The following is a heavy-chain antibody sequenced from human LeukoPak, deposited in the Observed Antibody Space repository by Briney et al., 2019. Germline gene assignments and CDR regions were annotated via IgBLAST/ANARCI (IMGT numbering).Heavy chain of an antibody. D-gene: IGHD3-22*01. CDR1: GYSISSGYY. Sequence: SETLSLTCTVSGYSISSGYYWGWIRQPPGKGLEWIGSIYHSGSTYYNPSLKSRVTISVDTSKNQFSLKLSSVTAADTAVYYCARAPGIYYDSSGYYYYYYYMDVWGKGTTVTISS. V-gene: IGHV4-38-2*02. CDR3: ARAPGIYYDSSGYYYYYYYMDV. CDR2: IYHSGST. J-gene: IGHJ6*03.